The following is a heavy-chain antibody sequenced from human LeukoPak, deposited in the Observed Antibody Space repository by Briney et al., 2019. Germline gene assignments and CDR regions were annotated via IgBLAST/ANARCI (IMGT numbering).Heavy chain of an antibody. CDR3: ARERRRYYGSGSYYPLGGMDV. Sequence: SETLSLTCAAYGGSFSGYYWSWIRHPPGKGLEWIGEINHSGSTNYNPSLKSRVTIPVDTSKNQFPLKLSSVTPADTAVYYCARERRRYYGSGSYYPLGGMDVWGKGTTVSVSS. J-gene: IGHJ6*04. CDR1: GGSFSGYY. V-gene: IGHV4-34*01. D-gene: IGHD3-10*01. CDR2: INHSGST.